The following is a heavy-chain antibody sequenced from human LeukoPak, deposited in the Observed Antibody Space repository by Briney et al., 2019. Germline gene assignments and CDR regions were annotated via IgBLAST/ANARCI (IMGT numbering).Heavy chain of an antibody. V-gene: IGHV3-64D*06. D-gene: IGHD5-12*01. CDR3: VKDRDSGYDSLDY. J-gene: IGHJ4*02. Sequence: PGGSLRLSCSASGFTFSSYAMHWVRQAPGKGLEYVSAISSNGGSTYYADSVKGRFTISRDNSKNTLYLQMSSLRAEDTAVYYCVKDRDSGYDSLDYWGQGTLDTVSS. CDR1: GFTFSSYA. CDR2: ISSNGGST.